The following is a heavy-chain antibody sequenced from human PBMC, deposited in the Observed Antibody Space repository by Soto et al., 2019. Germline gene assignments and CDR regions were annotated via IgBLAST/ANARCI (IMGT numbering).Heavy chain of an antibody. V-gene: IGHV4-39*01. J-gene: IGHJ6*03. CDR1: GGSISSSSYY. D-gene: IGHD2-15*01. Sequence: SETLSLTCTVSGGSISSSSYYWSWIRQPPGKGLEWIGSIYYSGSTYYNPSLKSRVTISVDTSKNQFSLKLSSVTAADTAVYYCARTGYCSGGSCRPRGGYYMDVWGKGTTVTVSS. CDR2: IYYSGST. CDR3: ARTGYCSGGSCRPRGGYYMDV.